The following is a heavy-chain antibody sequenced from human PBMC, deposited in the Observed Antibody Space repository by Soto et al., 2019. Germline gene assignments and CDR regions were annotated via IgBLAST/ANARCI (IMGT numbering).Heavy chain of an antibody. V-gene: IGHV1-69*01. CDR3: ARHCSSTSCYDAFDI. CDR1: GGTFSSYA. CDR2: IIPIFGTA. J-gene: IGHJ3*02. Sequence: QVQLVQSGAEVKKPGSSVKVSCTSSGGTFSSYAISWVRQAPGQGLEWMGGIIPIFGTANYAQKFQGRVTVTADESTSTAYMELSSLRSEDTAVYYCARHCSSTSCYDAFDIWGQGTMVTVSS. D-gene: IGHD2-2*01.